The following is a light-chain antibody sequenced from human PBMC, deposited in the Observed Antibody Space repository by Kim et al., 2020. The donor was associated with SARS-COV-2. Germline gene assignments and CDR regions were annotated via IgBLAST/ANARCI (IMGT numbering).Light chain of an antibody. CDR3: QTWGTGMV. CDR1: SGHSSYA. Sequence: QLVLTQSPSASASLGASVKLTCTLSSGHSSYAIAWHQQQPEKGPRYLMKLNSDGSHSKGDGIPDRFSGSSSGAERYLTISSLQSEDEADYYCQTWGTGMVFGGGPQLTVL. V-gene: IGLV4-69*01. CDR2: LNSDGSH. J-gene: IGLJ2*01.